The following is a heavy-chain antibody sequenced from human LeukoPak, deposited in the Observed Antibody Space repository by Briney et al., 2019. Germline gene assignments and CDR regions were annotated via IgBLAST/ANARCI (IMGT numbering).Heavy chain of an antibody. D-gene: IGHD2-15*01. CDR2: IYYSGST. V-gene: IGHV4-59*08. CDR3: ARLRYCSGGSWDSCYYYGMDV. CDR1: GGSISSYY. J-gene: IGHJ6*02. Sequence: KPSETLSLTCTVSGGSISSYYWSWIRQPPGKGLEWIGYIYYSGSTNYNPSLKSRVTISVDTSKNQFSLKLSSVTAADTAVYYCARLRYCSGGSWDSCYYYGMDVWGQGTTVTVSS.